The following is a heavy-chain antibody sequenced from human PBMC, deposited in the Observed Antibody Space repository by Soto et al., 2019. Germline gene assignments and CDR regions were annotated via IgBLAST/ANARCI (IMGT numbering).Heavy chain of an antibody. V-gene: IGHV3-23*01. CDR2: ISASGGST. CDR1: GFTFSSYA. CDR3: AKGTVTSFLKWFDP. D-gene: IGHD4-17*01. Sequence: GGSLRLSCAAFGFTFSSYASSWVRQAPWMGLAWVSGISASGGSTYYADSVKGLFSISRDNSKNTLYLQMNSLRAEDTAVYYCAKGTVTSFLKWFDPWGQGTLVPVSP. J-gene: IGHJ5*01.